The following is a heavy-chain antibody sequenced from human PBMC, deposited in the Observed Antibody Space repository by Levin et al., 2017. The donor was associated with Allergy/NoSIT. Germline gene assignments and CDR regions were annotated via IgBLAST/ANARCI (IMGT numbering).Heavy chain of an antibody. Sequence: GGSLRLSCAASGFSFSTYGMHWVRQAPGKGLEWVAIISYDGGNEYYEDSVKGRFTISRDNSRNTLFLQMSNLKAEDTAMYYCANAGSTSSLTGLAWGQGTLVTVSS. CDR2: ISYDGGNE. J-gene: IGHJ4*02. D-gene: IGHD6-6*01. V-gene: IGHV3-30*18. CDR1: GFSFSTYG. CDR3: ANAGSTSSLTGLA.